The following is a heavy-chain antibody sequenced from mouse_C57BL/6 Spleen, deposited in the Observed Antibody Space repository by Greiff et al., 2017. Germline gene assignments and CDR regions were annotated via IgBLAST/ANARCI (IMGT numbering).Heavy chain of an antibody. J-gene: IGHJ2*01. D-gene: IGHD3-3*01. V-gene: IGHV1-81*01. CDR1: GYTFTSYG. Sequence: VQLQQSGAELARPGASVKLSCKASGYTFTSYGISWVKQRTGQGLEWIGEIYPRSGNTYYNEKFKGKATLTADKSSSIAYMELRSLTSEDSAVYFCARGGDPYYFDYWGQGTTLTVSS. CDR3: ARGGDPYYFDY. CDR2: IYPRSGNT.